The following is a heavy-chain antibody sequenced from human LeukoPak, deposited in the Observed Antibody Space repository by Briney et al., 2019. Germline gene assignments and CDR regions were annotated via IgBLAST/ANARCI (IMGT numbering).Heavy chain of an antibody. CDR2: IYTSGST. D-gene: IGHD3/OR15-3a*01. CDR1: GGSISSGSYY. J-gene: IGHJ3*01. CDR3: ASPSEGTGYDAFDV. V-gene: IGHV4-61*02. Sequence: SETLSLTCTVSGGSISSGSYYWSWIRQPAGKGLEWIGRIYTSGSTNYNPSLKSRVTISVDTSKNQFSLKLSSVTAADTAVYYCASPSEGTGYDAFDVWGQGTMVTVSS.